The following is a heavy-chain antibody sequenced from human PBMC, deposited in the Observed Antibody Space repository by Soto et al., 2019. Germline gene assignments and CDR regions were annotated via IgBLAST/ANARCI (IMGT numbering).Heavy chain of an antibody. V-gene: IGHV3-21*01. CDR1: GFSFSNYA. CDR2: ISTTNSYI. Sequence: GGSLRISCATSGFSFSNYAMNWVRQAPGKGLEWVASISTTNSYIYYADSVWGRFTISRDNAKNSLFLQMNSLRAEDTAVYYCTRDPVPDSSGYFPFDYWGQGTLVTVSS. D-gene: IGHD3-22*01. J-gene: IGHJ4*02. CDR3: TRDPVPDSSGYFPFDY.